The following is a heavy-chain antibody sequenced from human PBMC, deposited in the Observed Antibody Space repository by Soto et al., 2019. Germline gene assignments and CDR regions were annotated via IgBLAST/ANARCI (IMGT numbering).Heavy chain of an antibody. J-gene: IGHJ6*02. CDR3: ARELGGKYYYYGMDV. Sequence: PGGSLRLSCAASGFTFSSYAMHWVRQAPGKGLEWVAVISYDGSNKYYADSVKGRFTISRDNSKNTLYLQMNSLRAEDTAVYYCARELGGKYYYYGMDVWGQGTTVTVSS. CDR2: ISYDGSNK. V-gene: IGHV3-30-3*01. D-gene: IGHD3-16*01. CDR1: GFTFSSYA.